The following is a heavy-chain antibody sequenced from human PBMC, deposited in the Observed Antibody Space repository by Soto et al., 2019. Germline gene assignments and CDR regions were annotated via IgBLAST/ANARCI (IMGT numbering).Heavy chain of an antibody. D-gene: IGHD6-13*01. CDR3: ARKGYSSSRRNYYYGMDV. J-gene: IGHJ6*02. CDR1: GGTFSSYA. V-gene: IGHV1-69*01. Sequence: QVQLVQSGAEVKKPGSSVKVSCKASGGTFSSYAISWVRQAPGQGLEWMGGIIPIFGTANYAQKGQGRVTITADESTSTAYMELSSLRSEDTAVYYCARKGYSSSRRNYYYGMDVWGQGTTVTVSS. CDR2: IIPIFGTA.